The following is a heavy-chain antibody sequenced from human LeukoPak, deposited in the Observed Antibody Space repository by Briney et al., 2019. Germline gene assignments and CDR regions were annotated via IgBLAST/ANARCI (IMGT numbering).Heavy chain of an antibody. J-gene: IGHJ4*02. Sequence: GRSLRLSCAASGFTFSSYAMHWVRQAPGKGLEWVAVISYDGSNKYYADSVKGRFTISRDNSKNTLYLQMNSLRAEDTAVYYCAKSDITGTLEGGTDYWGQGTLVTVSS. CDR2: ISYDGSNK. CDR3: AKSDITGTLEGGTDY. V-gene: IGHV3-30-3*02. CDR1: GFTFSSYA. D-gene: IGHD1-20*01.